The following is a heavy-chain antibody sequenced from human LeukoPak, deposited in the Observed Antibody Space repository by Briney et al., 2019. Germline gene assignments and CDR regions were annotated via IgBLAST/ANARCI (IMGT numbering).Heavy chain of an antibody. V-gene: IGHV3-23*01. Sequence: GGSLRLSCAASGFTFSSYGMTWVRQAPGKGLEWVSAISAGGGSTYYADSVKGRFTISRDNSKNTLYLQMNSLRAEDTAVYYCASVVAHANDYWGQGTLVTVSS. CDR3: ASVVAHANDY. J-gene: IGHJ4*02. CDR2: ISAGGGST. D-gene: IGHD2-15*01. CDR1: GFTFSSYG.